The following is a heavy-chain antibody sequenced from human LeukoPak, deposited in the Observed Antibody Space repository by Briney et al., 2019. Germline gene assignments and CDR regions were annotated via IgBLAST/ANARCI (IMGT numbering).Heavy chain of an antibody. D-gene: IGHD6-19*01. CDR1: GFTFSSYA. Sequence: GGSLRLSCAASGFTFSSYAMSWVRQAPGKGLEWVSAISGSGGSTYYADSVKGRFTISRDNSKNTLYLQMNSLRAEDTAVYYCAKGLLPVSQWLVGLDYWGQGTLVTVSS. CDR2: ISGSGGST. V-gene: IGHV3-23*01. CDR3: AKGLLPVSQWLVGLDY. J-gene: IGHJ4*02.